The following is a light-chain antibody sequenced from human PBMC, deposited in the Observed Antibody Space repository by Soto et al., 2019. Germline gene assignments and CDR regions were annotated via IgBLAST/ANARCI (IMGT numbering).Light chain of an antibody. Sequence: QLVLTQSSSASASLGSSVKLTCILSSGHSTYIIAWHQQQPEKAPRFLMTLDRSGSYNRGSGVPDRFSGSSSGADRYLTISNLQFEDEGDYYCETWYSNTHKVFGGGTKVTVL. J-gene: IGLJ2*01. CDR3: ETWYSNTHKV. V-gene: IGLV4-60*02. CDR2: LDRSGSY. CDR1: SGHSTYI.